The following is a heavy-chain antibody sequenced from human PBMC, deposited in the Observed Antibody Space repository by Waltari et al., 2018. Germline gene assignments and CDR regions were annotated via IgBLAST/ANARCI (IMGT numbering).Heavy chain of an antibody. Sequence: QVQLQESGPGLVKPSETLSLTCTVSGGSISSYSWSWIRQPPGKGLEWIGYIYYSGSTNYNPTLKSRVTISVDTSKNQFSLKLSSVTAADTAVYYCARGDQKRGYYFDYWGQGTLVTVSS. CDR2: IYYSGST. V-gene: IGHV4-59*13. CDR1: GGSISSYS. J-gene: IGHJ4*02. D-gene: IGHD2-21*01. CDR3: ARGDQKRGYYFDY.